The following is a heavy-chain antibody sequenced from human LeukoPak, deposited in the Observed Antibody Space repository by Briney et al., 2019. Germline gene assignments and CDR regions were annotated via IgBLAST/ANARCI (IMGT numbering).Heavy chain of an antibody. CDR1: GGSFSDYY. CDR3: ARNRLHQISTGARYGMDG. V-gene: IGHV4-34*01. Sequence: SETLSLTCAVYGGSFSDYYWTWIRQPPGKGLEWIGEINHGGSTNYNPSLKSRVTISVDTSKNQFSLKLSSMTAADTAVYYCARNRLHQISTGARYGMDGWGRGTTVTVSS. J-gene: IGHJ6*04. CDR2: INHGGST. D-gene: IGHD5-24*01.